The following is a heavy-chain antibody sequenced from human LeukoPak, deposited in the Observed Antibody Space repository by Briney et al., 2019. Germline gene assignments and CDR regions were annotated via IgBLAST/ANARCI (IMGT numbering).Heavy chain of an antibody. V-gene: IGHV6-1*01. CDR3: ARGRASAFDV. Sequence: SQALSLTCAISGDSVSTSGVAWDWVRQSPSRGLEWLGMTYYTSKWNTDYAVSVKSRIVVNPDTSQNQFSLQLNSVTSEDTAVYYCARGRASAFDVWGQGTMVTVSS. J-gene: IGHJ3*01. CDR1: GDSVSTSGVA. CDR2: TYYTSKWNT. D-gene: IGHD6-25*01.